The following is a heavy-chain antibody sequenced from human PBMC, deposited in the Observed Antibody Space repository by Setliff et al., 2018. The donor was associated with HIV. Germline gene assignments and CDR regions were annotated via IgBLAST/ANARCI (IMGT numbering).Heavy chain of an antibody. V-gene: IGHV1-3*01. D-gene: IGHD2-15*01. CDR3: ARDAPTRSVREKGLDM. J-gene: IGHJ3*02. CDR1: GNTFTNHG. CDR2: INAGNGKT. Sequence: ASVKVSCKASGNTFTNHGIHWVRQAPGQRLEWMGWINAGNGKTRYSQRFQDRLTMTGDTSATTAYMELSSLRSEDTAVYYCARDAPTRSVREKGLDMWGQGTLVTVSS.